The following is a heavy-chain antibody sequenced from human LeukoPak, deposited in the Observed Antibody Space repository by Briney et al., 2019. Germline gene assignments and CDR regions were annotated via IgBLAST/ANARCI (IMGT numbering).Heavy chain of an antibody. J-gene: IGHJ4*02. CDR2: ISSSSSYI. V-gene: IGHV3-21*01. CDR3: ARDRSSGSPFDY. D-gene: IGHD3-22*01. Sequence: GGSLRLSCAASGFAFSSYSMNWVRQAPGKGLEWVSSISSSSSYIYYADSVKGRFTISRDNAKNSLYLQMNSLRAEDTAVYYCARDRSSGSPFDYWGQGTLVTVSS. CDR1: GFAFSSYS.